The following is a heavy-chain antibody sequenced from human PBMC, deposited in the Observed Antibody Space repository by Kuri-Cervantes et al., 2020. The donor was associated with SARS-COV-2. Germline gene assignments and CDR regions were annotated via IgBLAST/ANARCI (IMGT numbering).Heavy chain of an antibody. V-gene: IGHV3-11*05. CDR2: ISSSSSYT. CDR3: ATGSSIAARLQFDY. CDR1: GFTFSDYY. Sequence: GGALRLSCAASGFTFSDYYMSWIRQAPGQGLEWVSYISSSSSYTNYADSVKGRFTISSDNAKNSLYLQMNSLRAEDTAVYYCATGSSIAARLQFDYWGQGTLVTVSS. J-gene: IGHJ4*02. D-gene: IGHD6-6*01.